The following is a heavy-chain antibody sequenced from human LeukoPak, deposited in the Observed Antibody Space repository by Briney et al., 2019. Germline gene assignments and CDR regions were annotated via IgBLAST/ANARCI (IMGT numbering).Heavy chain of an antibody. Sequence: SETLSLTCAVSGGPFSGYFWSWIRQSSGKGLEWIGEIHNSGTTNYNPSLNSRVTIPEDTSKNQFYLNLSSVTAADTAVYYCGRGYLYNLGSFPFEFLGQGTLVTVSS. CDR3: GRGYLYNLGSFPFEF. J-gene: IGHJ4*02. CDR1: GGPFSGYF. D-gene: IGHD3-10*01. CDR2: IHNSGTT. V-gene: IGHV4-34*01.